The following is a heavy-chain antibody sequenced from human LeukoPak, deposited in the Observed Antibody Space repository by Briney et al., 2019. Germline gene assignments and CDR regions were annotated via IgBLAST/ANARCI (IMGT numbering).Heavy chain of an antibody. D-gene: IGHD3-3*01. CDR3: ARARTPHYDFWSGYYSFDY. J-gene: IGHJ4*02. CDR1: GYTFTSYG. CDR2: ISAYNGNT. V-gene: IGHV1-18*01. Sequence: GASVKVSCKASGYTFTSYGISWVRQAPGQGLEWMGWISAYNGNTNYAQKLQGRVTMTTDTSTSTAYLDLSSLRSEDTAVYYCARARTPHYDFWSGYYSFDYWGQGTLVTVSS.